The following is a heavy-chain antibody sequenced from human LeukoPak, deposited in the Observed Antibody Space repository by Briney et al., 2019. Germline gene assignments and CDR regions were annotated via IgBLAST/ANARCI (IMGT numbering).Heavy chain of an antibody. V-gene: IGHV3-21*01. Sequence: PGGSLRLSCAASGFTFSSYSMNWVRQAPGKGLEWVSSITSGSSNICYADSVKGRFTISRDNAKNSLYLQMNSLRAEDTAVYYCARVVYSGYDPFDYWGQGTLVTVSS. CDR2: ITSGSSNI. D-gene: IGHD5-12*01. CDR3: ARVVYSGYDPFDY. J-gene: IGHJ4*02. CDR1: GFTFSSYS.